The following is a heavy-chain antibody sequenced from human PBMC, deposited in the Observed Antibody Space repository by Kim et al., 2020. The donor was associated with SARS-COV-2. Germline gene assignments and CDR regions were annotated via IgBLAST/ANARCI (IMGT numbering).Heavy chain of an antibody. Sequence: SETLSLTCTVSGGSISSYYWSWIRQPPGKGLEWIGSIYYSGSTNYNPSLKSRVTISVDTSKNQFSLKLSSVTAADTAVYYCARGGYDILTGYYRVPYYFDYWGQGTLVTVSS. CDR3: ARGGYDILTGYYRVPYYFDY. CDR1: GGSISSYY. D-gene: IGHD3-9*01. J-gene: IGHJ4*02. CDR2: IYYSGST. V-gene: IGHV4-59*01.